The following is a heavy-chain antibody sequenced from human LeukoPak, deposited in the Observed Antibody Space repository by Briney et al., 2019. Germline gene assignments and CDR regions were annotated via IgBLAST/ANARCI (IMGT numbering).Heavy chain of an antibody. CDR1: GGSITTIFYF. D-gene: IGHD2-2*01. J-gene: IGHJ4*02. CDR3: ARQMGYCSTSSCYTSDYFDS. CDR2: LSNNGST. V-gene: IGHV4-39*01. Sequence: SETLSLTCSVSGGSITTIFYFWGWIRQPPGKGLEWIGTLSNNGSTYYNPSLKSRLTISVDTSKNHFSLKVNSVTVADTAVYYCARQMGYCSTSSCYTSDYFDSWGQGALVTVSS.